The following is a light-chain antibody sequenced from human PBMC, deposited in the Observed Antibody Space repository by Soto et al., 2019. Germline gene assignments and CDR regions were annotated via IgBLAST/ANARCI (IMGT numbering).Light chain of an antibody. J-gene: IGLJ1*01. CDR2: GNI. Sequence: QSVLTQPPHVSGPLGEGVTISAPGASSTPGADYDVHWFQHLPGTAPKLLIYGNIHRPSGVPDRFSGSKSGTSASLVITGLQAEDEADYYCQSYDSNLSGSGDFGTGTKVTVL. CDR1: SSTPGADYD. V-gene: IGLV1-40*01. CDR3: QSYDSNLSGSGD.